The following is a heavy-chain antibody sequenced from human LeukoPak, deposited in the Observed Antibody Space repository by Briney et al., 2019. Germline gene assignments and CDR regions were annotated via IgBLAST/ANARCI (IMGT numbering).Heavy chain of an antibody. J-gene: IGHJ4*02. D-gene: IGHD3-10*01. V-gene: IGHV4-34*01. CDR1: GGSFSGYY. Sequence: SETLSLTCAVCGGSFSGYYWSWIRQPPGKGLEWIGEINHSGSTNYNPSLKSRVTISVDTSKNQFSLKLSSVTAADTAVYYCARGLLWFGESYFDYWGQGTLVTVSS. CDR3: ARGLLWFGESYFDY. CDR2: INHSGST.